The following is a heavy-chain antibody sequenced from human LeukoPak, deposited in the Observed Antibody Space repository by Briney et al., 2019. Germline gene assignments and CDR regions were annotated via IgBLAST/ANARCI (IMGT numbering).Heavy chain of an antibody. CDR2: ISPHSGFT. CDR3: ARQTGDDALDI. J-gene: IGHJ3*02. V-gene: IGHV1-2*02. D-gene: IGHD7-27*01. Sequence: VKVSCKASGYTLTGHYIHWVRQAPGQGLEWMGWISPHSGFTMYPQRFQGRVTMTTDTSISTAFLEVRRLRSDDTAAYYCARQTGDDALDIWGQGTMTTVYS. CDR1: GYTLTGHY.